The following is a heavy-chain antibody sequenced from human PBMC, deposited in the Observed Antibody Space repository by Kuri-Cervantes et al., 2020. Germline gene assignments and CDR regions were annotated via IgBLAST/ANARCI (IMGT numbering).Heavy chain of an antibody. CDR3: ATTPSGSGWYWFDP. V-gene: IGHV1-24*01. J-gene: IGHJ5*02. CDR1: GYTFTSYD. CDR2: FDPEDGET. Sequence: ASVKVSCKASGYTFTSYDINWVRQAPGKGLEWMGGFDPEDGETIYAQKFQGRVTMTEDTSTDTAYMELSSLRSEDTAVYYCATTPSGSGWYWFDPWGQGTLVTVSS. D-gene: IGHD6-19*01.